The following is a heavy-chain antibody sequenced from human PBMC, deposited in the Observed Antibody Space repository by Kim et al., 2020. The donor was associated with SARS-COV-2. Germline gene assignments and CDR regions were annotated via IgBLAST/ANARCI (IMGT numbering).Heavy chain of an antibody. CDR2: IYYSGST. CDR1: GGSISSYY. V-gene: IGHV4-59*13. Sequence: SETLSLTCTVSGGSISSYYWSWIRQPPGKGLEWIGYIYYSGSTNYNPSLKSRVTISVDTSKNQFSLKLSSVTAADTAVYYCARGGVVMTWYYFDYWGQGTLVTVSS. D-gene: IGHD2-15*01. CDR3: ARGGVVMTWYYFDY. J-gene: IGHJ4*02.